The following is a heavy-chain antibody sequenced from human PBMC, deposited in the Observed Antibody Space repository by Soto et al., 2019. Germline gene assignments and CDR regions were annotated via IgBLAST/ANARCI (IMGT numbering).Heavy chain of an antibody. CDR3: AKDGLYDSSGYYYYHGMDV. J-gene: IGHJ6*02. Sequence: GGSLRLSCAASGFILSSSGMHWVRQAPGKGLEWVAVISYDGSNKYYADSVKGRFTISRDNSKNTLYLQMNSLRPEDAAVYYCAKDGLYDSSGYYYYHGMDVWGQGTTVTAP. CDR1: GFILSSSG. CDR2: ISYDGSNK. D-gene: IGHD3-22*01. V-gene: IGHV3-30*18.